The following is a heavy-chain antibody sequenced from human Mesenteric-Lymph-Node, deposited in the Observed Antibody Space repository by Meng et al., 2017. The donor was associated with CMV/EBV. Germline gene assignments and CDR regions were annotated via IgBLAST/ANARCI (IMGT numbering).Heavy chain of an antibody. CDR3: ARGGYQYVDY. Sequence: GESLKISCAASGFTFSSYGMHWVRQAPGKGLEWVAFIRYDGSNKYYADSVKGRFTISRDNSKNTLYLQMNSLRAEDTAVYYCARGGYQYVDYWGQGTLVTVSS. D-gene: IGHD3-16*02. CDR1: GFTFSSYG. V-gene: IGHV3-30*02. J-gene: IGHJ4*02. CDR2: IRYDGSNK.